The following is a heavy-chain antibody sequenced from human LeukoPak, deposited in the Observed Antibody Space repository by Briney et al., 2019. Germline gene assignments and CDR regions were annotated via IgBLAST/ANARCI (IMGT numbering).Heavy chain of an antibody. V-gene: IGHV4-31*03. J-gene: IGHJ3*02. CDR3: ARETYYYDSSGYYRTDAFDI. D-gene: IGHD3-22*01. CDR2: IYYSGST. Sequence: PSQTLSLTCTVSGGSISSGGHYWSWIRQHPGKGLEWIGYIYYSGSTYYNPSLKSRVTISVDTSKNQFSLKLSSVTAADTAVYYCARETYYYDSSGYYRTDAFDIWGQGTMVTVSS. CDR1: GGSISSGGHY.